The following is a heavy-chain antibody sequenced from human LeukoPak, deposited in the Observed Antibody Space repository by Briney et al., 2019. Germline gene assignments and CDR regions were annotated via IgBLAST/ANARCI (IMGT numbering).Heavy chain of an antibody. J-gene: IGHJ3*02. CDR1: GFTFSSYS. CDR3: AKDPNGDYVGAFDS. CDR2: ISSSSSTI. V-gene: IGHV3-48*01. Sequence: GSLRLSCAASGFTFSSYSMNWVRQAPGKGLEWVSYISSSSSTIYYADSVKGRFTISRDNAKNSLYLQMNSLRAEDTAIYYCAKDPNGDYVGAFDSWGQGTMVTVSS. D-gene: IGHD4-17*01.